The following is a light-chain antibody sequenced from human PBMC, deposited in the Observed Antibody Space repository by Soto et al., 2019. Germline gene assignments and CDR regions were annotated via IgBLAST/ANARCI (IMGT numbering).Light chain of an antibody. V-gene: IGKV3-15*01. CDR1: QSVSSN. J-gene: IGKJ5*01. CDR3: QQYNKWPIT. Sequence: EIVMTQSPATLSVSPGEGATLSCRASQSVSSNLAWYQQKLGQAPRLLIYRASTRAAGLPDRFSGSGSGTEFTLTISSLQSEDFAVYYCQQYNKWPITFGQGTRLE. CDR2: RAS.